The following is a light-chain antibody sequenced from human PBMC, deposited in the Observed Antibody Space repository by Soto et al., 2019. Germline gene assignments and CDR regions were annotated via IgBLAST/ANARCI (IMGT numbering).Light chain of an antibody. Sequence: DIQMTQSPSSLSASVGDRVTITCQASQDISNYLNWYQQKPGKAPKLLIYDASNLETGVPSRFSGSGSGTDFTFTISSLQPEDIATYYCQQANSFPRTFGGGTKVDIK. J-gene: IGKJ4*01. V-gene: IGKV1-33*01. CDR3: QQANSFPRT. CDR1: QDISNY. CDR2: DAS.